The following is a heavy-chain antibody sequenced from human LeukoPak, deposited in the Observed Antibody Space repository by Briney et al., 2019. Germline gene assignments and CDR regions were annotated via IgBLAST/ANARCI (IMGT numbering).Heavy chain of an antibody. CDR1: GYTLTDLS. CDR2: FDPEDGET. J-gene: IGHJ6*02. CDR3: ATVLGAAAGTHYYYYGMDV. D-gene: IGHD6-13*01. V-gene: IGHV1-24*01. Sequence: ASVKVSCKVSGYTLTDLSMHWMRQAPGKGLEWMGGFDPEDGETIYAQKFQGRVTMTEDTSTDTAYMELSSLRSEDTAVYYCATVLGAAAGTHYYYYGMDVWGQGTTVTVSS.